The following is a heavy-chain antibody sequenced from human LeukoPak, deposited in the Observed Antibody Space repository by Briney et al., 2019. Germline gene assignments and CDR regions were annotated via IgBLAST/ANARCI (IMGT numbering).Heavy chain of an antibody. CDR3: AKDQTPYY. Sequence: GGSLRLSCAASGFTFSSYAMTWVRQAPGKGLEWVSGISGSGDSTYYADSVKGRFTISRDNSKNTLHLQMNSLRAEDTAVYYCAKDQTPYYWGQGTLVTVSS. J-gene: IGHJ4*02. CDR1: GFTFSSYA. V-gene: IGHV3-23*01. CDR2: ISGSGDST.